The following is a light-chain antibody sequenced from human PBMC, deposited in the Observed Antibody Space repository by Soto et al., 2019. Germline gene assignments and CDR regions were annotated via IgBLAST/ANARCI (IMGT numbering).Light chain of an antibody. Sequence: EIVLTQSPGTLSLSRGERATLSCRASQSVTSTYLAWYQQKPGQAPRLLIYGASNRATGIPDRFTGSGSGTDFTLTISRLEPEDFAVYYCQQYGGSPLTFGGGTKVEIK. CDR1: QSVTSTY. J-gene: IGKJ4*01. CDR3: QQYGGSPLT. CDR2: GAS. V-gene: IGKV3-20*01.